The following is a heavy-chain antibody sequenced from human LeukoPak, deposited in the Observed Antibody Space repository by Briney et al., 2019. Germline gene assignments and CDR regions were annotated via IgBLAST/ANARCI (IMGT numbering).Heavy chain of an antibody. J-gene: IGHJ6*04. Sequence: SETLSLTCAVYVGSFSGYYWSWVRQPPGKGLEWIGEINHSGSTNYNSSLKSRVTTSVDTSKNQFSLKLTSVTAADTAVYYCARGAPWGSIYNYYVMDVWDKGTTVTVSS. CDR3: ARGAPWGSIYNYYVMDV. CDR1: VGSFSGYY. D-gene: IGHD3-16*01. CDR2: INHSGST. V-gene: IGHV4-34*01.